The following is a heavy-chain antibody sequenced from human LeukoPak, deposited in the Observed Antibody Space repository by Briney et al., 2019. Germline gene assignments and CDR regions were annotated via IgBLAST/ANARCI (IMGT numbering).Heavy chain of an antibody. CDR3: AKSSYISSWYWGSFDH. V-gene: IGHV3-23*01. D-gene: IGHD6-13*01. Sequence: PGGSLRLSCAPSGFTFSSYAMSWVRQAPGKGLEWVSAISGSGGSTYYADSVKGRFTISRDDSKNTLYLHMNSLRAEDTAVYYCAKSSYISSWYWGSFDHWGQGTLVTVSS. CDR1: GFTFSSYA. CDR2: ISGSGGST. J-gene: IGHJ4*02.